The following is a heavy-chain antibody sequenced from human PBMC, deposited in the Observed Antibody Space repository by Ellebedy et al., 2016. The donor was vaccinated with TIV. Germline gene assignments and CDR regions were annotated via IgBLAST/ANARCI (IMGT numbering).Heavy chain of an antibody. V-gene: IGHV3-33*08. D-gene: IGHD6-13*01. CDR1: GFTFSSYG. Sequence: PGGSLRLSCAASGFTFSSYGMHWVRQAPGKGLEWVAVIWYDGSNKYYADSVKGRFTISRDNSKNTLYLQMNSLRAEDTAVYYCARDIAAAGLGSVLDYWGQGTLVTVSS. CDR3: ARDIAAAGLGSVLDY. J-gene: IGHJ4*02. CDR2: IWYDGSNK.